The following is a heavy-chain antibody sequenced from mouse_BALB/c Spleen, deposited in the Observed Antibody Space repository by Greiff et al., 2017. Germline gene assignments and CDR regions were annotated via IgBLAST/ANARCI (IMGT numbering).Heavy chain of an antibody. Sequence: EVQLQQSGAELVRSGASVKLSCTASGFNIKDYYMHWVKQRPEQGLEWIGWIDPENGDTEYAPKFQGKATMTADTSSNTAYLQLSSLTSEETAVYYCNALRLFAYWGQGTLVTVSA. CDR3: NALRLFAY. CDR1: GFNIKDYY. CDR2: IDPENGDT. V-gene: IGHV14-4*02. J-gene: IGHJ3*01.